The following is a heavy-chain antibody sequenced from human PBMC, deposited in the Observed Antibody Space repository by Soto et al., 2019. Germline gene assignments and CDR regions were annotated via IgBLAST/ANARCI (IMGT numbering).Heavy chain of an antibody. CDR2: INHSGST. CDR1: GGSFSGYY. CDR3: ARVGYSYGAYYYGMDV. D-gene: IGHD5-18*01. Sequence: SETLSLTCAVYGGSFSGYYWSWIRQPPGKGLGWIGEINHSGSTNYNPSLKSRVTISVDTSKNQFSLKLSSVTAADTAVYYCARVGYSYGAYYYGMDVWGQGTTVTVSS. V-gene: IGHV4-34*01. J-gene: IGHJ6*02.